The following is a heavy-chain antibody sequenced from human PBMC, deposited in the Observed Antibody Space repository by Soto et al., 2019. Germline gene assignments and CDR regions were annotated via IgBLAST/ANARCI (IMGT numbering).Heavy chain of an antibody. CDR3: AMAGYGDYFDY. V-gene: IGHV3-33*01. Sequence: QVQLVESGGGVVQPGRSLRLSCAASGFTFSSYGMHWVRQAPGKGLEWVAVIWYDGSNKYYADSVKGRFTTSRDNSKNTLYLQMNSLRAEDTAVYYCAMAGYGDYFDYWGQGTLVTVSS. CDR1: GFTFSSYG. J-gene: IGHJ4*02. D-gene: IGHD4-17*01. CDR2: IWYDGSNK.